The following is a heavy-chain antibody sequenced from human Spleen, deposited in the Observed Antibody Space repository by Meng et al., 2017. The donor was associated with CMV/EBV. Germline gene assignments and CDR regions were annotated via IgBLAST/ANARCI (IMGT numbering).Heavy chain of an antibody. J-gene: IGHJ4*02. CDR3: AKPEGVSAWYIFDY. D-gene: IGHD6-13*01. V-gene: IGHV3-23*01. CDR2: ISGSGGST. Sequence: GGSLRLSCAASGFTFSSYAMSWVRQAPGKGLEWVSAISGSGGSTYHADSVKGRFTISRDNSKNTLYLQMNSLRAEDTAVYFCAKPEGVSAWYIFDYWGQGTLVTVSS. CDR1: GFTFSSYA.